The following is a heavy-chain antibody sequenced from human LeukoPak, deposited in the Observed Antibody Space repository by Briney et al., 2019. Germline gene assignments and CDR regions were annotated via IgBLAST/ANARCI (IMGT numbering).Heavy chain of an antibody. J-gene: IGHJ4*02. CDR1: AGSIRSSSYY. CDR2: IYYSENT. V-gene: IGHV4-39*01. CDR3: ASLGRYSGYECDY. Sequence: TDTQSLTCTVSAGSIRSSSYYSGWIRQPPGKGLEWNGSIYYSENTYYNPSHKSQVTIYVDTSKNQFSLKLSSVTAADTGVYYCASLGRYSGYECDYWGQGTLVTVPS. D-gene: IGHD5-12*01.